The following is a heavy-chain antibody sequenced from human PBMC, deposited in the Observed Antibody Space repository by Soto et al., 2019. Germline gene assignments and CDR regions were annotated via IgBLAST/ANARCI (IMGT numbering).Heavy chain of an antibody. CDR1: GGSFSGYY. D-gene: IGHD6-6*01. CDR3: ATLADSSSSGVGYNGMDV. CDR2: INHSGST. Sequence: PSETLSLTCAVYGGSFSGYYWSWIRQPPGKGLEWIGEINHSGSTNYNPSLKSRVTISVDTSKNQFSLKLSSVTAADTAVYYCATLADSSSSGVGYNGMDVWRQGTTVTVSS. V-gene: IGHV4-34*01. J-gene: IGHJ6*02.